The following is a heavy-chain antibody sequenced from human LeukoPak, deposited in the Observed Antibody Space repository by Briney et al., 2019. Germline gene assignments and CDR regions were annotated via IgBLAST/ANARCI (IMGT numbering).Heavy chain of an antibody. Sequence: GRSLRLSCAASGFTFSSYGMHWVRQAPGKGLEWVAVISYDGSNKYYADSVKGRLTISRDNSKNTLYLQMNSLRAEDTAVYYCANTPAPGGYYDSSGYDAFDIWGQGTMVTVSS. CDR3: ANTPAPGGYYDSSGYDAFDI. J-gene: IGHJ3*02. D-gene: IGHD3-22*01. CDR2: ISYDGSNK. CDR1: GFTFSSYG. V-gene: IGHV3-30*18.